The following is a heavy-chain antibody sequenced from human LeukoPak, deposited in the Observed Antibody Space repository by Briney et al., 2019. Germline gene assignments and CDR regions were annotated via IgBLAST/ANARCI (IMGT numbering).Heavy chain of an antibody. CDR1: GYTFTGYY. CDR2: INPNSGGT. CDR3: ARDYGDYGVVWFDP. J-gene: IGHJ5*02. Sequence: ASVKVSCKASGYTFTGYYMHWVRQAPGQGLEWMGWINPNSGGTNYAQKFQGRVTMTRDTSISTAYMELSRLRSDDTAVYYCARDYGDYGVVWFDPWGQGTLVTASS. D-gene: IGHD4-17*01. V-gene: IGHV1-2*02.